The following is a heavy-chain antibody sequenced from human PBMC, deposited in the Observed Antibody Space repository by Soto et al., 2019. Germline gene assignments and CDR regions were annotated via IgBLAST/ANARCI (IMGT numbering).Heavy chain of an antibody. V-gene: IGHV4-59*01. CDR3: ARIAAAGTY. CDR2: IYYSGST. D-gene: IGHD6-13*01. J-gene: IGHJ4*02. Sequence: PSETLSLTCTVSGGSISNYHWSWIRQPPGKGLEWIGYIYYSGSTNYNPSLKSRVTISVDTSKNQFSLKLNSVTAADTAVNYCARIAAAGTYWGQGTLVTVSS. CDR1: GGSISNYH.